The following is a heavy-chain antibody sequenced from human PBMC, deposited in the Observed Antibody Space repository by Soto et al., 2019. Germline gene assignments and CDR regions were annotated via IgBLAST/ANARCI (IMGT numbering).Heavy chain of an antibody. CDR2: IYWNDDR. J-gene: IGHJ4*02. D-gene: IGHD5-12*01. CDR1: GFSLSTSGVG. CDR3: AHFNGYEEFEY. Sequence: SGPTLVNPTQTLTLTCTFSGFSLSTSGVGVGWIRQPPGKALEWLAVIYWNDDRRYSPSLKSRLTITKGTSDNQVVLTMTNVDPVDTASYYCAHFNGYEEFEYWGQGTLVTVSS. V-gene: IGHV2-5*01.